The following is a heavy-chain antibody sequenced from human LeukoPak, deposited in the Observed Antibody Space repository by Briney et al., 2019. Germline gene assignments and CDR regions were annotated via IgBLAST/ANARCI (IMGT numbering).Heavy chain of an antibody. J-gene: IGHJ4*02. CDR3: AKRGVVIRVILVGFHKEAYYFDS. CDR1: GITLSNYG. CDR2: ISDSGGRT. Sequence: GGSLRLTCTVSGITLSNYGMSWVRQAPGKGLEWVAGISDSGGRTNYADSVKGRFTISRDNPKNTVYLQMNSLRAEDTAVYFCAKRGVVIRVILVGFHKEAYYFDSWGQGALVTVSS. V-gene: IGHV3-23*01. D-gene: IGHD3-22*01.